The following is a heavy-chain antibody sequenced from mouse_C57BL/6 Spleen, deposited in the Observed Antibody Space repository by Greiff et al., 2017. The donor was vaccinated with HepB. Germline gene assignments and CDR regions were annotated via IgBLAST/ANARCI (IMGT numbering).Heavy chain of an antibody. J-gene: IGHJ3*01. CDR1: GFTFSDYG. CDR3: ARSTLSSLFAY. D-gene: IGHD1-1*01. Sequence: EVMLVESGGGLVKPGGSLKLSCAASGFTFSDYGMHWVRQAPEKGLEWVAYISSGSSTIYYADTVKGRFTISRDNAKNTLFLQMTSLRSEDTAMYYCARSTLSSLFAYWGQGTLVTVPA. CDR2: ISSGSSTI. V-gene: IGHV5-17*01.